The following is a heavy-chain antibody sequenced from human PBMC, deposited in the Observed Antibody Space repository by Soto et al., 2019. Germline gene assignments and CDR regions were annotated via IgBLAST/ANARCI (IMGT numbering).Heavy chain of an antibody. D-gene: IGHD6-13*01. CDR1: GYTFTSYG. CDR2: ISAYNGNT. CDR3: ARDEGYSSSWPNWFDP. V-gene: IGHV1-18*01. J-gene: IGHJ5*02. Sequence: QVQLVQSGAEVKKPGASVKVSCKASGYTFTSYGISWVRQAPGQGLEWMGWISAYNGNTNYAQKLQGRVNMTTDTSTSKAYMEMRNLRSDDTAVYYCARDEGYSSSWPNWFDPWGQGTLVTVSS.